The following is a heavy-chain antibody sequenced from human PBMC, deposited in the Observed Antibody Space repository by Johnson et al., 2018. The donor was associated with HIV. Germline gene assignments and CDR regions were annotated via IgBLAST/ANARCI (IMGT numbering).Heavy chain of an antibody. CDR2: ISFDGNLK. V-gene: IGHV3-33*08. Sequence: QEKLVESGGGVVQPGKSLTLSCVGSGLSFSNFGIHWVRQAPGKGPAWVAVISFDGNLKKYADSVKGRFTISRDKDKNTLHVQMNSLRAEDTAVYYCAREWGTDILTRGDAFDIWGQGTMVTVSS. D-gene: IGHD3-9*01. J-gene: IGHJ3*02. CDR3: AREWGTDILTRGDAFDI. CDR1: GLSFSNFG.